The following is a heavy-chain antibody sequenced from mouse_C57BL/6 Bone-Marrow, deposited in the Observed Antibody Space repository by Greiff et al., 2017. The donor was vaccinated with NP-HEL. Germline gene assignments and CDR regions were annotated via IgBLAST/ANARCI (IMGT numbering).Heavy chain of an antibody. D-gene: IGHD1-1*01. CDR2: IYPGDGDT. CDR1: GYAFSSSW. V-gene: IGHV1-82*01. Sequence: VQLVESGPELVKPGASVKISCKASGYAFSSSWMNWVKQRPGKGLEWIGRIYPGDGDTNYNGKFKGKATLTADKSSSTAYMQLSSLTSEDSAVYFCARWGTTVPYWYFDVWGTGTTVTVSS. CDR3: ARWGTTVPYWYFDV. J-gene: IGHJ1*03.